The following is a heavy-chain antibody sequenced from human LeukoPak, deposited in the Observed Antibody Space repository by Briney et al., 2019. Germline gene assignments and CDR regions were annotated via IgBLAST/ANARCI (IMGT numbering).Heavy chain of an antibody. CDR1: GYTFTGYY. CDR3: ARALGIMGYYDSSGYINPIDY. V-gene: IGHV1-2*02. J-gene: IGHJ4*02. CDR2: INPNSGGT. Sequence: ASVKVSCKASGYTFTGYYMHWVRQAPGQGLEWMGWINPNSGGTNYAQKFQGRVTMTRDTSISTAYMELSRLRSDDTAVYYCARALGIMGYYDSSGYINPIDYWGQGTLVTVSS. D-gene: IGHD3-22*01.